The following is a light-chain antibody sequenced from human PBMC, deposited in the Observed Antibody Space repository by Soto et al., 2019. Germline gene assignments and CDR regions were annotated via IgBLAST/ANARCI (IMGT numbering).Light chain of an antibody. CDR3: QQNYSSPYT. Sequence: SRCTQYTGPLSLSPGERATLSCRASQSVSSSYLAWYQQKPGQAPSLLIYGASRRATGIPDRFSGSGSGTDFTLTISSLQPEDFAVYYCQQNYSSPYTFGQGTRLEIK. V-gene: IGKV3-20*01. J-gene: IGKJ5*01. CDR2: GAS. CDR1: QSVSSSY.